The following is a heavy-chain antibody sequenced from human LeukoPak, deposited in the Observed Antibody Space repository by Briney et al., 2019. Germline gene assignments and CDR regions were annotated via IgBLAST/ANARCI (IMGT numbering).Heavy chain of an antibody. V-gene: IGHV4-59*01. D-gene: IGHD3-22*01. Sequence: SETLSLNCTVSGGSISSYYWSWIRQPPGKGLEWIGYIYYSGSTNYNPSLKSRVTILVDKSKNQFSLKLSSVTAADTAVYYCARDRFGGYGAFDIWGQGTMVTVSS. CDR2: IYYSGST. CDR3: ARDRFGGYGAFDI. J-gene: IGHJ3*02. CDR1: GGSISSYY.